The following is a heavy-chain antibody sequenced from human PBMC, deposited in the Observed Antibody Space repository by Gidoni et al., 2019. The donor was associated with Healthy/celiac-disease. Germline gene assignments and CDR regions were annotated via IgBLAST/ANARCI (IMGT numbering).Heavy chain of an antibody. CDR1: GFSLSNARMG. CDR2: IFSNDEK. Sequence: QVTLKESGPVLVKPTETLTLTCTVSGFSLSNARMGVSWIRQPPGKALEWLAHIFSNDEKSYSTSLKSRLTISTDTSKSQVVLTMTNMDPVDTATYYCARTDLAYCGGDCYSGALFFDYWGQGTLVTVSS. CDR3: ARTDLAYCGGDCYSGALFFDY. V-gene: IGHV2-26*01. D-gene: IGHD2-21*02. J-gene: IGHJ4*02.